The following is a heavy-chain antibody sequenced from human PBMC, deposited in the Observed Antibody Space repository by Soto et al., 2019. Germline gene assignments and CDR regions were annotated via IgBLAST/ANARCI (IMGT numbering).Heavy chain of an antibody. Sequence: ASVKVSCKASGYTFTSYGISWVRQAPGQGLEWMGWISAYNGNTNYAQKLQGRVTMTTDTSTSTAYMELRSLRSDDTAVYYCARDSRIVVVPAAQFRIFDEDDAFDIWGQGTMVTVSS. CDR2: ISAYNGNT. J-gene: IGHJ3*02. CDR1: GYTFTSYG. D-gene: IGHD2-2*01. V-gene: IGHV1-18*01. CDR3: ARDSRIVVVPAAQFRIFDEDDAFDI.